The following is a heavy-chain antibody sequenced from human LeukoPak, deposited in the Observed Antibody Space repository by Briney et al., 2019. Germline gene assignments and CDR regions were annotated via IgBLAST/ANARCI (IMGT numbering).Heavy chain of an antibody. CDR2: IAGGDEST. D-gene: IGHD1-1*01. J-gene: IGHJ4*02. Sequence: GGSLRLSCAISGLIFNTNGMNWDRQSPGKGLEWLATIAGGDESTYYADSVKGRFAISRDNSKNTVFLHMNSLRVEDTAVYYCARGVYWSLDYWGQGTPVTVSS. V-gene: IGHV3-23*01. CDR1: GLIFNTNG. CDR3: ARGVYWSLDY.